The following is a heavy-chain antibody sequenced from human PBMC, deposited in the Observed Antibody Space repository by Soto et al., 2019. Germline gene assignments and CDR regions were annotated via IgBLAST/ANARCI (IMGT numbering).Heavy chain of an antibody. J-gene: IGHJ4*02. D-gene: IGHD6-19*01. CDR3: AKDIAVAGPGDY. Sequence: PGGSLRLSWAASGFTFSSYAMSWVRQAPGKGLEWVSAISGSGGSTYYADSVKGRFTISRDNSKNTLYLQMNSLGAEDTAVYYCAKDIAVAGPGDYWGKGPLVTVSS. V-gene: IGHV3-23*01. CDR1: GFTFSSYA. CDR2: ISGSGGST.